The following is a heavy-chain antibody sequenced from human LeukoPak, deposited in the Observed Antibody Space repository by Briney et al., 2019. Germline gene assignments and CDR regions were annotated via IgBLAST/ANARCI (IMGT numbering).Heavy chain of an antibody. Sequence: GGSLRLSCAASGFTFSSYAMSWVRQAPGQGLEWVSAISGSGGSTYYADSVKGRFTISRDNSKKTLYLQMNSLRAEDTAVYYCARAMYYYGSGSFYQPRLAYGGQGTLVTVSS. V-gene: IGHV3-23*01. CDR3: ARAMYYYGSGSFYQPRLAY. CDR1: GFTFSSYA. J-gene: IGHJ4*02. D-gene: IGHD3-10*01. CDR2: ISGSGGST.